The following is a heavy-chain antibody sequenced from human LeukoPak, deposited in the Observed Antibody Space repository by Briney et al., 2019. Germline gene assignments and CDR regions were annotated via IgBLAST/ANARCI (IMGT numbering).Heavy chain of an antibody. Sequence: GGSLRLSCSASGCTFSNNAMHWVRQGPGKGLEYVSGITSNGRTTHYADSVKGRFTIARDNSKNPLSLQMSSLRAEDTAVYYCASTYYYDSSGYYPFDYWGQGTQVTVSS. J-gene: IGHJ4*02. CDR3: ASTYYYDSSGYYPFDY. CDR1: GCTFSNNA. D-gene: IGHD3-22*01. CDR2: ITSNGRTT. V-gene: IGHV3-64D*09.